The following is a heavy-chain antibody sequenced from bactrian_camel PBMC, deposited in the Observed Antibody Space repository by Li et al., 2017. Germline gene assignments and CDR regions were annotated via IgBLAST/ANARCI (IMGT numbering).Heavy chain of an antibody. J-gene: IGHJ4*01. CDR2: IDDDGRT. D-gene: IGHD1*01. Sequence: HVQLVESGGGSVQAGGSLKLSCVASENIFTSCGLAWYRQVPGKEREGIAFIDDDGRTNFADSVRGRFTISKDSAEMTVYLQMNSLKPEDAAMYYCATGWAFCDGSWKLLGLEYWGQGTQVTVS. CDR1: ENIFTSCG. CDR3: ATGWAFCDGSWKLLGLEY. V-gene: IGHV3S53*01.